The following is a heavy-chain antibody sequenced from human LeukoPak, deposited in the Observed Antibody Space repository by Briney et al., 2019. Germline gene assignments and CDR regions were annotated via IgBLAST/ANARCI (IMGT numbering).Heavy chain of an antibody. CDR1: GGSISSGDYY. CDR2: IYYSGST. J-gene: IGHJ6*03. Sequence: SQTLSLTCTVSGGSISSGDYYWSWIRQPPGKGLEWIGDIYYSGSTNYNPSLKSRVTISVDTSKNQFSLKLSSVTAADTAVYYCARLMDSSSWYYYYYYMDVWGKGTTVTVSS. D-gene: IGHD6-13*01. CDR3: ARLMDSSSWYYYYYYMDV. V-gene: IGHV4-30-4*01.